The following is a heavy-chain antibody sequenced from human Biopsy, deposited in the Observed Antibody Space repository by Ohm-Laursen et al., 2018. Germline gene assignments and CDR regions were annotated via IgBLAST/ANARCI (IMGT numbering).Heavy chain of an antibody. J-gene: IGHJ3*02. CDR3: AKDGGQWLGGAFDI. CDR1: GFGMYA. Sequence: SLRLSCSASGFGMYAMHWVRQPPGKGLEWLAVIAYDGSNKYYAESVKGRFTISRDRSRDTVHLQMNSLRYEDTAPYYCAKDGGQWLGGAFDIWGHGTMVSVSS. D-gene: IGHD6-19*01. V-gene: IGHV3-30*18. CDR2: IAYDGSNK.